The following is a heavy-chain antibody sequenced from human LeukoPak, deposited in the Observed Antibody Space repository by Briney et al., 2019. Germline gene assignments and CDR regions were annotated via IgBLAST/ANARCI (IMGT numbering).Heavy chain of an antibody. V-gene: IGHV3-53*04. CDR3: ARDLSRVNPFDH. CDR2: IYSGGST. J-gene: IGHJ4*02. CDR1: GFTASSNY. D-gene: IGHD5/OR15-5a*01. Sequence: GGSLRLSCAVSGFTASSNYMSWVRQPPGKGLEWVSVIYSGGSTYYADSVKGRFTISRHDSRDTLYLQMNSLRVEDTAVYYCARDLSRVNPFDHLGQGTLVNVSS.